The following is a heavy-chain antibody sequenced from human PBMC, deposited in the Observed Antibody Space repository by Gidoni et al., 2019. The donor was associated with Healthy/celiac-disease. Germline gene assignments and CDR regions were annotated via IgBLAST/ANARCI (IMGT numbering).Heavy chain of an antibody. Sequence: EVQLVESGGGLVQPGGSLRLSCSASGFTFSSYAMHWVRQAPGKGLEYVSAISSNGGSTYYADSVKGRFTISRDNSKNTLYLQMSSLRAEDTAVYYCVKGDYDFWSGYYYWGQGTLVTVSS. CDR1: GFTFSSYA. CDR2: ISSNGGST. V-gene: IGHV3-64D*06. CDR3: VKGDYDFWSGYYY. D-gene: IGHD3-3*01. J-gene: IGHJ4*02.